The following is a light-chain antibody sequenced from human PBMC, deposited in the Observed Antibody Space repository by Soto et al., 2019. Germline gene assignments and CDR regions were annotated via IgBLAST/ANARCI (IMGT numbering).Light chain of an antibody. CDR3: QQYGSSGT. Sequence: EIVMTQTPAALSVSPGERATLSCRASQSVSNNYLAWYQQKPGXAPXXLIYGASNRATGIPDRFSGSGSGTDFPLTISRLEPEDFAVYYCQQYGSSGTFGQGTKVDIK. CDR1: QSVSNNY. V-gene: IGKV3-20*01. CDR2: GAS. J-gene: IGKJ1*01.